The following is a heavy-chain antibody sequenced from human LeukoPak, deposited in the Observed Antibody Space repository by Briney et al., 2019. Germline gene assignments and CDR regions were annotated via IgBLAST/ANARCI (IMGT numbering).Heavy chain of an antibody. CDR3: AKDDRRYCSSTSCHDVDY. CDR1: GFTFGSYG. V-gene: IGHV3-30*18. CDR2: ISYDGSNK. Sequence: PGGSLRLSCAASGFTFGSYGMHWVRQAPGKGLEWVAVISYDGSNKYYADSVKGRFTISRDNSKNTLYLQMNSLRAEDTAVYYCAKDDRRYCSSTSCHDVDYWGQGTLVTVSS. J-gene: IGHJ4*02. D-gene: IGHD2-2*01.